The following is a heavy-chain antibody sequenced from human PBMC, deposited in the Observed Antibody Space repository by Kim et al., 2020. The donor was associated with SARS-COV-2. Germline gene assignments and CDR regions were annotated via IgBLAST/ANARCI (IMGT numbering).Heavy chain of an antibody. J-gene: IGHJ5*02. CDR3: ARDIRYSSSWFDP. D-gene: IGHD6-13*01. V-gene: IGHV4-59*01. Sequence: YNPSLKSRVTRSVDTSKNQFSLKLSSVTAADTAVYYCARDIRYSSSWFDPWGQGTLVTVSS.